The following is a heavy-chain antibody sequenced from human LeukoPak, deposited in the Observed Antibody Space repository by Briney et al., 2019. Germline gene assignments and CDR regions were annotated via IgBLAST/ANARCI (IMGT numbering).Heavy chain of an antibody. D-gene: IGHD6-19*01. CDR1: GYTFTAYY. V-gene: IGHV1-2*02. CDR3: ARDWDIAVAFFDC. CDR2: INPNSGGT. Sequence: GASVNVSCKTFGYTFTAYYVHWVRQAPGQGLEWMGWINPNSGGTNYAQKFQGRVTMTRDTSISTAYMELSRLRSDDTAVYYCARDWDIAVAFFDCWGQGTLVTVSS. J-gene: IGHJ4*02.